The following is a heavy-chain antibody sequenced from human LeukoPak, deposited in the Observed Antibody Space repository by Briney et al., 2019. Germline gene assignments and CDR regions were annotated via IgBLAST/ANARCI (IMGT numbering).Heavy chain of an antibody. Sequence: SETLSLTCADSGYSISSGYYWGWIRQPPGKGLEWIGSIYHSGSTYYNPSLKSRVTISVDTSKNQFSLKLSSVTAADTAVYYCAREARYSYGPFFDYWGQGTLVTVSS. CDR3: AREARYSYGPFFDY. V-gene: IGHV4-38-2*01. CDR2: IYHSGST. J-gene: IGHJ4*02. CDR1: GYSISSGYY. D-gene: IGHD5-18*01.